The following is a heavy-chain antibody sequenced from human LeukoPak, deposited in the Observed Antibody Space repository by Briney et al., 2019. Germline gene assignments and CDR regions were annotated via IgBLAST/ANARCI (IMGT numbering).Heavy chain of an antibody. CDR1: GYTFNGNY. V-gene: IGHV1-69*13. Sequence: ASVKVSCKASGYTFNGNYMHWVRQAPGQGLEWMGGIIPIFGTANYAQKFQGRVTITADESTSTAYMELSSLRSEDTAVYYCARDRGVVPRTDAFDIWGQGTMVTVSS. D-gene: IGHD3-10*01. CDR2: IIPIFGTA. CDR3: ARDRGVVPRTDAFDI. J-gene: IGHJ3*02.